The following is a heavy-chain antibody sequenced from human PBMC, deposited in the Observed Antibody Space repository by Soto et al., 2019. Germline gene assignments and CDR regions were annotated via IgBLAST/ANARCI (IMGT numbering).Heavy chain of an antibody. CDR1: GGTFSSYA. CDR2: IIPIFGTA. Sequence: QVQLVQSGAEVKKPGSSVKVSCKASGGTFSSYAISWVRQAPGQGLEWMGGIIPIFGTANYAQKFQGRVTITADESTSTAYMELSSLRSEDTAVYYCARERITMVRGAPSFYYYGMDVWGQGTTVTVSS. D-gene: IGHD3-10*01. J-gene: IGHJ6*02. CDR3: ARERITMVRGAPSFYYYGMDV. V-gene: IGHV1-69*01.